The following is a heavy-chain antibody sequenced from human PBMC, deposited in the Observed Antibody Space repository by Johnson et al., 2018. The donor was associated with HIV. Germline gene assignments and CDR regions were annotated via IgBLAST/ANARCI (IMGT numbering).Heavy chain of an antibody. D-gene: IGHD3-16*01. CDR1: GFTFSSYG. CDR3: AKCIWGSSLIDVFDI. Sequence: QVQLVESGGGVVQPGGSLRLSCAASGFTFSSYGMYWVRQAPGKGLEWVAFIRYDGSNKYYTDSVRGRFTISRDNSKNTLYLQMNSLRVEDTAVYYCAKCIWGSSLIDVFDIWGQGTTVIVSS. V-gene: IGHV3-30*02. J-gene: IGHJ3*02. CDR2: IRYDGSNK.